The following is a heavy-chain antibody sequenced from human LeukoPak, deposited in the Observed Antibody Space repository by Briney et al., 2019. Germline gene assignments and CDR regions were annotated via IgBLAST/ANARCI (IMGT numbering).Heavy chain of an antibody. Sequence: SGGALEISLKAPGYRFTTYWIGWGRQMPGKGLGGGRIIYPADSTAHYSPSFQGQVTISAHKSISTAYLQWSSLKASDTAMYYCARLGHYYDSSGYYWFDYWGQGTLVTVSS. CDR2: IYPADSTA. CDR3: ARLGHYYDSSGYYWFDY. V-gene: IGHV5-51*01. D-gene: IGHD3-22*01. J-gene: IGHJ4*02. CDR1: GYRFTTYW.